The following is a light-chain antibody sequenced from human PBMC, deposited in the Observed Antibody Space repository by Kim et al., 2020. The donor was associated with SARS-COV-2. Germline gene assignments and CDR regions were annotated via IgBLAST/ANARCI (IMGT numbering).Light chain of an antibody. CDR1: QGIANN. CDR3: QQYACYPRT. Sequence: ASVGDRVIITCRASQGIANNVAWFQQKPGKAPKSLVYAASSLESGVPSRFSGSGSGTDFILTISSLQPEDYATYYCQQYACYPRTFGQGTKVDIK. V-gene: IGKV1-16*01. J-gene: IGKJ1*01. CDR2: AAS.